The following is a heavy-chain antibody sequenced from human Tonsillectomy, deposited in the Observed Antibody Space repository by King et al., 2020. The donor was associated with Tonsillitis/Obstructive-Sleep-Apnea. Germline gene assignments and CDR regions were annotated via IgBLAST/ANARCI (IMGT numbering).Heavy chain of an antibody. D-gene: IGHD3-16*01. Sequence: VQLVESGGGVVQPGRSLRLSCAASGFTFSNYGIHWVRQAPGKGLEWVSLIWYDGTNKYYADSVKGRFTISRDNSKNTLYLQMNSLRAEDTAVYYCARGGYDYVWGNLDYWGHGTLVPVSS. CDR3: ARGGYDYVWGNLDY. CDR2: IWYDGTNK. CDR1: GFTFSNYG. V-gene: IGHV3-33*01. J-gene: IGHJ4*01.